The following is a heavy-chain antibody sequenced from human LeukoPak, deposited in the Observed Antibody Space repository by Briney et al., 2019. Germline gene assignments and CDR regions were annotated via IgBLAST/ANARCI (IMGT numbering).Heavy chain of an antibody. V-gene: IGHV3-23*01. CDR1: GFTFSSYA. CDR2: ISGSGDST. D-gene: IGHD2-15*01. Sequence: GGSLRLSCTASGFTFSSYAMSWVRQAPGKGLEWVSSISGSGDSTSYADSVKGRFTISRDNSKSTLYLQMNTLRAEDAAVYYCASSGYCSGGTCYLRYWYFDLWGRGTLVTVSS. J-gene: IGHJ2*01. CDR3: ASSGYCSGGTCYLRYWYFDL.